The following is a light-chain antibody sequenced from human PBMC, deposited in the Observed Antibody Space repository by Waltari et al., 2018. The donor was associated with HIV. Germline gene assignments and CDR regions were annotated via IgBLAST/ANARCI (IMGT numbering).Light chain of an antibody. Sequence: QSVLSQPPSASGTPGQRVTFSCSGSSSNIGSNHVYGYQQFPGTAPKLLIYRNYQRPSGVPDRFSGSKSGTSASLAISGLRSEDEADYYCAVWDVSLNGRVFGGGTKLTVL. V-gene: IGLV1-47*01. CDR3: AVWDVSLNGRV. CDR1: SSNIGSNH. CDR2: RNY. J-gene: IGLJ3*02.